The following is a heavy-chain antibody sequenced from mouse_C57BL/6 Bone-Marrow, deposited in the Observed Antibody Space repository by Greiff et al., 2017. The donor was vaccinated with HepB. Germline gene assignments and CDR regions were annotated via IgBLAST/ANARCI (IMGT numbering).Heavy chain of an antibody. J-gene: IGHJ1*03. Sequence: DVKLQESGPGLVKPSQSLSLTCSVTGYSITSGYYWNWIRQFPGNKLEWMGYISYDGSNNYNPSLKNRISITRDTSKNQFFLKLNSVTTEDTATYYGARGFYYGNYAGYYWYFDVWGTGTTVTVSS. CDR3: ARGFYYGNYAGYYWYFDV. D-gene: IGHD2-1*01. CDR1: GYSITSGYY. CDR2: ISYDGSN. V-gene: IGHV3-6*01.